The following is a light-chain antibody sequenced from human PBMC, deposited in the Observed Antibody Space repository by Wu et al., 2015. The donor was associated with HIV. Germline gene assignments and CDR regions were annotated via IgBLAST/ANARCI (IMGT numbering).Light chain of an antibody. J-gene: IGKJ1*01. CDR3: QQYENFPRT. Sequence: IQLTQSPSSLSASVGDRVTITCRASQGISSYLAWYQQKPGKAPKLLIYAASTLQSGVPSRFSGSESGTDFTLTISSLQPEDFATYYCQQYENFPRTFGQGTKVEIK. CDR2: AAS. CDR1: QGISSY. V-gene: IGKV1-9*01.